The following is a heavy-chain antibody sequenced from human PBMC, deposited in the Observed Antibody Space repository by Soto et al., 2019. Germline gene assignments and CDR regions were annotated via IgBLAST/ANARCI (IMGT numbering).Heavy chain of an antibody. J-gene: IGHJ4*02. V-gene: IGHV3-33*01. D-gene: IGHD3-10*01. CDR2: IWYDGSNK. CDR1: GFTFSSYG. CDR3: ARDNYSLFDY. Sequence: HVQLVESGGGVVQPGRSLRLSCAASGFTFSSYGMHWVRQAPGKGLEWVAVIWYDGSNKYYADSVKGRFTISRDNSKNTLYLQMSSLRAEDTAVYYCARDNYSLFDYWGQGTLVTVSS.